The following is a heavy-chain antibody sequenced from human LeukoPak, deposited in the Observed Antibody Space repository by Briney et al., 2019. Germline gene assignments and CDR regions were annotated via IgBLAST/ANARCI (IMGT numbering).Heavy chain of an antibody. D-gene: IGHD4-17*01. Sequence: GESLRLSCAASGFTFSSYGMHWVRQAPGKGLEWVAVISHDGNNKYYADSVKGRFTISRDNSKNTLYLQMNSLRAEDTAVYYCAKDLVTTVRYYFDYWGQGTLVTVSS. CDR2: ISHDGNNK. J-gene: IGHJ4*02. CDR1: GFTFSSYG. V-gene: IGHV3-30*18. CDR3: AKDLVTTVRYYFDY.